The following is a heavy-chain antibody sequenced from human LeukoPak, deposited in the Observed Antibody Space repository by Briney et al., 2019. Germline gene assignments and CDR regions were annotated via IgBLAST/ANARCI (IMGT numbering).Heavy chain of an antibody. CDR3: VKLPLYSGSSKYFDY. J-gene: IGHJ4*02. V-gene: IGHV3-23*01. Sequence: GASLRLSCAASGFTFNSYAMSWVRQAPGKGLEWVSAISGSGGGTYYADSVKGRFTISRDNSKNTLYLQMNSLRAEDTAVYYCVKLPLYSGSSKYFDYWGQGTLVTVSS. D-gene: IGHD1-26*01. CDR2: ISGSGGGT. CDR1: GFTFNSYA.